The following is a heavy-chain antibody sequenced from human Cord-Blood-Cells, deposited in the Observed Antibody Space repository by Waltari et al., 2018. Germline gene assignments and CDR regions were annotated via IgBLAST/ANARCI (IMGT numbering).Heavy chain of an antibody. CDR3: ARDLRKVGMGWFDP. Sequence: EVQLVESGGGLVQPGGSLRLSCAASGFTFSSYSMNWVRQAPGKGLGWVSYISSSGSTISYADSVKGRFTISRDNAKNSLYLQMNSLRDEDTAVYYCARDLRKVGMGWFDPWGQGTLVTVSS. J-gene: IGHJ5*02. CDR2: ISSSGSTI. V-gene: IGHV3-48*02. D-gene: IGHD1-26*01. CDR1: GFTFSSYS.